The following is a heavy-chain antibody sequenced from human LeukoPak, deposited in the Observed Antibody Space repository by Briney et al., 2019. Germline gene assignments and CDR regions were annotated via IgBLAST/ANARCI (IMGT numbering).Heavy chain of an antibody. CDR2: IRYDGSNK. J-gene: IGHJ5*02. CDR3: ATLTGYHNWFDP. Sequence: GGSLRLSCAASGFTFSSYGMHWVRQAPGKGLEWVAFIRYDGSNKYYADSVKGRFTISRDNSKNTLYLQMNSLRDEDTAVYYCATLTGYHNWFDPWGQGTLVTVSS. V-gene: IGHV3-30*02. CDR1: GFTFSSYG. D-gene: IGHD3-9*01.